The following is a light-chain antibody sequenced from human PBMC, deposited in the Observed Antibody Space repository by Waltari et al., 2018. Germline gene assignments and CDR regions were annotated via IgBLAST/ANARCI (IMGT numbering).Light chain of an antibody. J-gene: IGLJ6*01. Sequence: QSVLTQPPSVSAAPGQTVTISCSGTTSNLGHNYLHWYQQLPGTAPKLLIYDNNKRPSGIPDRFSGSKSGTSATLGITGLQTGDEADYYCGTWDSSLSANVFGSGTKVTVL. V-gene: IGLV1-51*01. CDR3: GTWDSSLSANV. CDR2: DNN. CDR1: TSNLGHNY.